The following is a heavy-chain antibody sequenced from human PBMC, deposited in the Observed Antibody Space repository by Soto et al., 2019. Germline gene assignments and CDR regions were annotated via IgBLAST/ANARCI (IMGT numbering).Heavy chain of an antibody. J-gene: IGHJ4*02. D-gene: IGHD6-19*01. CDR3: AHIVVAGLGYYFDY. Sequence: QITLKESGPTLVKPTQTLTLTCTFSGFSLSSTRMAVGWIRQPPGKALEWLALIYWDDDKRYSPFLKSRLTIXTXTXXYLVALTVSNMDPVDTARYYCAHIVVAGLGYYFDYWGQGTLLPVSS. V-gene: IGHV2-5*02. CDR1: GFSLSSTRMA. CDR2: IYWDDDK.